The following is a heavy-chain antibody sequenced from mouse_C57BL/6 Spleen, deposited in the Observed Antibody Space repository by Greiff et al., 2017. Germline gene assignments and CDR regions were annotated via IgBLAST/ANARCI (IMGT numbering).Heavy chain of an antibody. Sequence: QVQLQQPGAELVKPGASVKLSCKASGYTFTSYWMQWVKQRPGPGLEWIGEIDPSDSYTNYNQKFKGKATLTVDTSSSTAYMPLSSLTSEDSAVYYCARRGFAYWGQGTLVTVSA. CDR1: GYTFTSYW. CDR3: ARRGFAY. V-gene: IGHV1-50*01. CDR2: IDPSDSYT. J-gene: IGHJ3*01.